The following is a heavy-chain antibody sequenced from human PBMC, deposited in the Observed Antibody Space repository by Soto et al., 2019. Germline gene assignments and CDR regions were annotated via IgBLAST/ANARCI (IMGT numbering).Heavy chain of an antibody. D-gene: IGHD6-19*01. CDR3: ATSSRGYSSGWYFDY. CDR1: GGSISSYY. Sequence: QVQLQESGPGLVKPSETLSLTCTVSGGSISSYYWSWIRQPPGKGLEWIGYIYYSGSTNYNPSLKSRVTISGDTSKNQFSLKLSSVTAADTAVYYCATSSRGYSSGWYFDYWGQGTLVTVSS. J-gene: IGHJ4*02. V-gene: IGHV4-59*08. CDR2: IYYSGST.